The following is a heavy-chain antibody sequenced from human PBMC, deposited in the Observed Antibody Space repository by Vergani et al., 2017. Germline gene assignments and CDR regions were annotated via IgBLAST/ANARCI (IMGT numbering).Heavy chain of an antibody. CDR2: VNHGGST. Sequence: QVQLQEWGAGLLKTSETLSLTCGVSGGSFSDYYWSWIRQAPGMGLEWIGEVNHGGSTNYNPSLKSRVSISVDTSKNQFSLQLTSVTAADTAIYYCVRGSMVATAPEYWGQGTLITVS. D-gene: IGHD2-21*02. V-gene: IGHV4-34*01. CDR3: VRGSMVATAPEY. CDR1: GGSFSDYY. J-gene: IGHJ4*02.